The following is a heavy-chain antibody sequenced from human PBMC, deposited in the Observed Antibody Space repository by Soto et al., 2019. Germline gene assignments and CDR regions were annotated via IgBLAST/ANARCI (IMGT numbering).Heavy chain of an antibody. CDR3: ARSQGSSTRLEISYHSYYGMDV. CDR1: GGTFSSYA. D-gene: IGHD2-2*01. V-gene: IGHV1-69*01. J-gene: IGHJ6*02. Sequence: QVQLVQSGAEVKKPGSSVKVSCKASGGTFSSYAISWVRQAPGQGLEWMGGIIPIPGTANYAQKFQGRVTITADASTSTAYMELSSLRSEDTAVYYCARSQGSSTRLEISYHSYYGMDVWGQGTTVTVSS. CDR2: IIPIPGTA.